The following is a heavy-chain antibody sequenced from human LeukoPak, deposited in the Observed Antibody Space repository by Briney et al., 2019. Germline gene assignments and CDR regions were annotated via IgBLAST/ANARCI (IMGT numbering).Heavy chain of an antibody. CDR2: INPNSGGT. V-gene: IGHV1-2*02. Sequence: ASVKVSCKASGYTFTGYYMHWVRQAPGQGLEWMGWINPNSGGTNYAQKFQGRVTMTRDTSISTAYMELSRLRSDDTAVYYCAREQQLVHTYYYYYYHMDVWGKGTTVTVSS. CDR3: AREQQLVHTYYYYYYHMDV. J-gene: IGHJ6*03. CDR1: GYTFTGYY. D-gene: IGHD6-13*01.